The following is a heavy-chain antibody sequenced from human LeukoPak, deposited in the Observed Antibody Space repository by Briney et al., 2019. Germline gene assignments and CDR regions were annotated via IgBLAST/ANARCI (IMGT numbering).Heavy chain of an antibody. V-gene: IGHV4-59*08. CDR1: GGSISGYY. Sequence: KPSETLSLTRTVSGGSISGYYWSGIRQPPGKGLEWIGHISDSGNTKYSPSLKSRVTISLDTSNNQFSLRLSSVTAADTAVYYCARQLRGFEKPYDSWGQGALVTVSS. CDR2: ISDSGNT. CDR3: ARQLRGFEKPYDS. J-gene: IGHJ4*02.